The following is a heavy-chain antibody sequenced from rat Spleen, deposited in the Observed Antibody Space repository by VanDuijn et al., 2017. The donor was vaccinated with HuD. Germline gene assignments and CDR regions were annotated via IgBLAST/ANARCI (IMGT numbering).Heavy chain of an antibody. CDR1: GFTFSDYY. CDR2: ISTGGGNT. Sequence: EVQLVESGGGLVQPGRSLKLSCAASGFTFSDYYMAWVRQAPTKGLEWVASISTGGGNTYYRDSVKGRFTISRDNAKSTLYLQMDSLRSEDTATYYCARLALSYYWYFDFWGPGTMVTVSS. CDR3: ARLALSYYWYFDF. V-gene: IGHV5S23*01. J-gene: IGHJ1*01.